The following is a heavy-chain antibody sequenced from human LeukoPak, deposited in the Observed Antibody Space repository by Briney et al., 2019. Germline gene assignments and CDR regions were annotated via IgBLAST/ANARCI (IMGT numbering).Heavy chain of an antibody. CDR3: GRGKSPAAVDD. CDR2: INGDGSNV. D-gene: IGHD2-2*01. CDR1: GFVFSDYC. V-gene: IGHV3-74*01. J-gene: IGHJ4*02. Sequence: GGSLRLSCSASGFVFSDYCMHWVRQAPGKVLVWVSHINGDGSNVNYADSVKGRFTISRDNAKNTLYLQMSSLRVEDTALYYCGRGKSPAAVDDWGQGTLVTVPS.